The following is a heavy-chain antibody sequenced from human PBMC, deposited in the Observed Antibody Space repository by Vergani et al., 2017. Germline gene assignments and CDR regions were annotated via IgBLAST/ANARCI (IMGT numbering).Heavy chain of an antibody. CDR3: ARSLDY. J-gene: IGHJ4*02. CDR2: IKQDGSEK. CDR1: GITFKNAW. V-gene: IGHV3-7*01. Sequence: EVQVVESGGGLIKPGGSLRLSCVVSGITFKNAWMSWVRQAPGKGLEWVANIKQDGSEKFYVDSVKGRFTISRDNAKNSVYLQMNSLRAEDTAVYFCARSLDYWGQGTLVTVSS.